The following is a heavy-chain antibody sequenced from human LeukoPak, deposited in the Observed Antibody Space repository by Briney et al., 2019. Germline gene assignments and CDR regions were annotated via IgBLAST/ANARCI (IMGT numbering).Heavy chain of an antibody. V-gene: IGHV4-30-4*01. Sequence: SETLSLTCTVSGGSISSGDYYWSWIRQPPGKGLEWIGYIYYSGSTYYNPSLKSRVTISVDTSKNQFSLKLSSVTAADTAVYYCAGDRGPVLRYSYYYGMDVWGQGTTVTVSS. D-gene: IGHD3-9*01. J-gene: IGHJ6*02. CDR2: IYYSGST. CDR3: AGDRGPVLRYSYYYGMDV. CDR1: GGSISSGDYY.